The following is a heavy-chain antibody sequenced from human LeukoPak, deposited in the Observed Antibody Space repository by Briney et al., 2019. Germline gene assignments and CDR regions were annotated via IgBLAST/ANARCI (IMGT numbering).Heavy chain of an antibody. J-gene: IGHJ6*03. CDR1: GGSIISNY. V-gene: IGHV4-4*07. D-gene: IGHD3-22*01. Sequence: SETLSLTCTVSGGSIISNYWSWIRQSAGTGLEWIGRIYGSGITDYNPSLRSRVTMSLDTSRKQFSLRLTSVTAADTAVYYCARLKFYDSTGYSPGYYMDVWGKGTTVSVFS. CDR2: IYGSGIT. CDR3: ARLKFYDSTGYSPGYYMDV.